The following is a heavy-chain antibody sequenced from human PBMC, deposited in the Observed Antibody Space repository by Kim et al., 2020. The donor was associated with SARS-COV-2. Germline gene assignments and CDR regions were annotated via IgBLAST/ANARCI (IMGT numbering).Heavy chain of an antibody. CDR3: AGIGRDYYYGMAV. V-gene: IGHV3-21*01. Sequence: GGSLRLSCAASGFTFSSYSMNWVRQAPGKGLEWVSSISGSSSNIYYADSVKGRFTISRDNAKNSLYLQMNSLRAEDTAVYYCAGIGRDYYYGMAVGGQG. CDR1: GFTFSSYS. J-gene: IGHJ6*02. D-gene: IGHD1-1*01. CDR2: ISGSSSNI.